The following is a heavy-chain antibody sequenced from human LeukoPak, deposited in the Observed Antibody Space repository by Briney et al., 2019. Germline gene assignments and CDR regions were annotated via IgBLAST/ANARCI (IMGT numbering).Heavy chain of an antibody. D-gene: IGHD3-22*01. Sequence: GASVKVSCKASGYTFTSYGISWVRQAPGQGLEWMGGIIPIFGTADYAQKFQGRVTITADESTSTAYMELSSLRSEDTAVYYCASVTVDYYDSSGYYYGDYWGQGTLVTVSS. J-gene: IGHJ4*02. V-gene: IGHV1-69*13. CDR3: ASVTVDYYDSSGYYYGDY. CDR1: GYTFTSYG. CDR2: IIPIFGTA.